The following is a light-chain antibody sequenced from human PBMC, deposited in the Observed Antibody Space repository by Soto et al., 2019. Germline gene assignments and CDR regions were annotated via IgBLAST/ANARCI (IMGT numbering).Light chain of an antibody. CDR2: DDS. V-gene: IGLV3-21*02. CDR1: NIESKN. Sequence: SYELTQPPSVSVAPGQTAKLTCGGDNIESKNVHWYQQKPGQAPVLVVYDDSDRPSGIPERFFGSNSGNTATLTISRVEAGDEADYYCQVWESSSRPVVFGGGTEVTVL. J-gene: IGLJ2*01. CDR3: QVWESSSRPVV.